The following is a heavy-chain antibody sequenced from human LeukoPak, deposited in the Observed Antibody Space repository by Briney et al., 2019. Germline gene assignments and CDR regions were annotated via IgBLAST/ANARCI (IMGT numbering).Heavy chain of an antibody. CDR3: ARYCSGGSCDSLSLDY. Sequence: GASVKVSCKASGYTFTSYDINWVRQATGQGLEWMGWMNPNSGNTGYAQKFQGRVTMTRNTSISTAYMELSSLRSEDTAVYYCARYCSGGSCDSLSLDYWGQGTLVTVSS. V-gene: IGHV1-8*01. CDR2: MNPNSGNT. D-gene: IGHD2-15*01. J-gene: IGHJ4*02. CDR1: GYTFTSYD.